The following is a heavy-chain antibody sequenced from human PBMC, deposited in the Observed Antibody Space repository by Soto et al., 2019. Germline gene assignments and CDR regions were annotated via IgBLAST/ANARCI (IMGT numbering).Heavy chain of an antibody. CDR3: GRGPFRYTTGPDY. CDR1: GFTFSSYV. Sequence: SLRLSCAASGFTFSSYVIHWLRKAPGKGLEWVAVIWYDGSNKYYADSVKGRFTISRDNSKNTLYLQMNSLRAEDTAVYYCGRGPFRYTTGPDYWGQGTLVTVSS. V-gene: IGHV3-33*01. CDR2: IWYDGSNK. J-gene: IGHJ4*02. D-gene: IGHD1-1*01.